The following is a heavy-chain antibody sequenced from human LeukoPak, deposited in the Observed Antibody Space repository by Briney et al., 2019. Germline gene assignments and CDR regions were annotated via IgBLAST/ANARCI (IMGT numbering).Heavy chain of an antibody. D-gene: IGHD3-22*01. CDR1: GDSVSSNSAA. V-gene: IGHV6-1*01. CDR2: TYYRSKWYN. CDR3: ARALIRGWYYDIPDAFDI. J-gene: IGHJ3*02. Sequence: SQTLSLTCAISGDSVSSNSAAWNWIRQSPSRGLEWLGRTYYRSKWYNDYAVSVKSRITINPDTSKNQFSLQLNSVTPEDTAVYYCARALIRGWYYDIPDAFDIWGQGTMVTVSS.